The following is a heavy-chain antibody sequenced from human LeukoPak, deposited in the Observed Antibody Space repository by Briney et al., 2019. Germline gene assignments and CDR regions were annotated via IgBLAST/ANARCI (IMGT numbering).Heavy chain of an antibody. D-gene: IGHD6-13*01. CDR1: GYTFTGYY. CDR2: INPNSGGT. V-gene: IGHV1-2*02. CDR3: ARDLNGQQLEDY. Sequence: ASVKVSCKASGYTFTGYYMHWVRQAPGQGLEWMGWINPNSGGTNYAQKFQGRVTMTRDTSISTAYMELSSLRSEDTAVYYCARDLNGQQLEDYWGQGTLVTVSS. J-gene: IGHJ4*01.